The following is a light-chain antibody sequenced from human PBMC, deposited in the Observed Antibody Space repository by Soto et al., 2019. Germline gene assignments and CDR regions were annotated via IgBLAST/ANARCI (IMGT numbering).Light chain of an antibody. J-gene: IGKJ5*01. V-gene: IGKV3-20*01. CDR1: QSVSSSY. Sequence: EIVLTQSPGTLSLSPGERATLSCRASQSVSSSYLAWYQQKPGQAPRLLIYGASSRATGIPDRFSGSGSGSDLTLTISRLEPEDFAVYYWQQYGSSPITFGQGTRLEIK. CDR2: GAS. CDR3: QQYGSSPIT.